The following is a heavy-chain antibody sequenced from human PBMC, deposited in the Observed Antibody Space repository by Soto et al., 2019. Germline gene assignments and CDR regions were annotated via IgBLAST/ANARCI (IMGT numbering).Heavy chain of an antibody. D-gene: IGHD3-22*01. V-gene: IGHV1-18*01. CDR1: GYTFRNYG. Sequence: QFQLVQSGAEVKKPGASVKVACKASGYTFRNYGINWVRQAPGQGLEWMGWISGYNGDTEYAQKVQGRVTMTTDTSTTTDYLDLRRLRSDETAMYYCVRNRAYDAKGDAFDLWGQGTMVTVSS. J-gene: IGHJ3*01. CDR3: VRNRAYDAKGDAFDL. CDR2: ISGYNGDT.